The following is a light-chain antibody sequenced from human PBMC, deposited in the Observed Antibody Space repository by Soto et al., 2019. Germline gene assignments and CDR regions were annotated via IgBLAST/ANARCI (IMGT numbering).Light chain of an antibody. CDR1: SSNIEKDY. V-gene: IGLV1-51*02. CDR2: ENN. J-gene: IGLJ2*01. Sequence: QSVLTQPPSVSAAPGQKVTISCSGSSSNIEKDYVSWYQHLPGTAPKLLIYENNKRPSGIPDRFSGSKSGTSATLDITGLQTGDEADYYCGTLDSSLSAGVFGGGTKLTVL. CDR3: GTLDSSLSAGV.